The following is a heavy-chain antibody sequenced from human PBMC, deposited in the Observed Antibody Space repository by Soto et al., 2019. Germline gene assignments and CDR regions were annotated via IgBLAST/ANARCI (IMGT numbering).Heavy chain of an antibody. Sequence: GASVKVSCKASGYTFTSYAMHWVRQAPGQRLEWMGWINAGNGNTKYSQKFQGRVTITRDTSASTAYMELSSLRSEDTAVYYCARVPPPYCGGDCRRGAFDIWGQGTMVTVSS. CDR3: ARVPPPYCGGDCRRGAFDI. D-gene: IGHD2-21*01. CDR1: GYTFTSYA. CDR2: INAGNGNT. J-gene: IGHJ3*02. V-gene: IGHV1-3*01.